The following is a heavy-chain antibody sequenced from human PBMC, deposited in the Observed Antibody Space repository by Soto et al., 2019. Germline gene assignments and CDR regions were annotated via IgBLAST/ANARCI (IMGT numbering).Heavy chain of an antibody. CDR1: GYTFTSYA. CDR2: INAGNSNT. Sequence: ASVKVSCKASGYTFTSYAMHWVRQAPGQRLEWMGWINAGNSNTKYSQKFQGRVTITRDTSASTAYMELSSLRSEDTAVYYCARDILTGPDYWGQGTLVTVSS. J-gene: IGHJ4*02. CDR3: ARDILTGPDY. D-gene: IGHD3-9*01. V-gene: IGHV1-3*01.